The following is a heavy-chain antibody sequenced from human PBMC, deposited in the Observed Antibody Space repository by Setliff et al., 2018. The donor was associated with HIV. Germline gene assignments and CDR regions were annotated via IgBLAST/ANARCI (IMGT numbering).Heavy chain of an antibody. CDR3: ARRDDTGSYSADY. D-gene: IGHD6-19*01. CDR2: IYPGDSDT. V-gene: IGHV5-51*01. CDR1: GYSFPNHR. Sequence: GASLTISCKGSGYSFPNHRIGWVRQMPGKGLEWMGVIYPGDSDTRYSPSFQGQVTISADKSISTAYLQWSSLQASDTAMYYCARRDDTGSYSADYWGQGTLVTVSS. J-gene: IGHJ4*02.